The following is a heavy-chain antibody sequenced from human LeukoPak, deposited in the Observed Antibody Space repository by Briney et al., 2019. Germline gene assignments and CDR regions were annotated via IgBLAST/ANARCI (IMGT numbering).Heavy chain of an antibody. D-gene: IGHD1-1*01. CDR2: LYSGGST. Sequence: PGGSLRLSCAASGFTVSATYMSWVRQAPGKGLEWVSVLYSGGSTDYADSVKGRFTISRDNSKNTLYLQMSSLRAEDTAIYYCARDSGYISDYWGQGTLVTVSS. CDR3: ARDSGYISDY. CDR1: GFTVSATY. V-gene: IGHV3-66*01. J-gene: IGHJ4*02.